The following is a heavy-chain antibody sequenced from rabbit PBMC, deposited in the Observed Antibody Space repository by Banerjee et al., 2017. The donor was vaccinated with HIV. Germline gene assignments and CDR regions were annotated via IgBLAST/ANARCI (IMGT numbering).Heavy chain of an antibody. J-gene: IGHJ6*01. Sequence: QEQLVESGGGLVQPEGSLTLTCTASGFDIGLYNMCWVRQSPGKGLEWIACIAGDSSGFTYSATWAKGRFTCSKTSSTTVTLQMTSLTVADTATYFCARDTGTSFSSYGMDLWGQGTLVTVS. V-gene: IGHV1S45*01. CDR2: IAGDSSGFT. CDR1: GFDIGLYN. D-gene: IGHD7-1*01. CDR3: ARDTGTSFSSYGMDL.